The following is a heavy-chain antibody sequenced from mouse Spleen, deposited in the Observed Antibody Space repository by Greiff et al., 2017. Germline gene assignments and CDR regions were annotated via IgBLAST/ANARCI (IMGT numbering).Heavy chain of an antibody. D-gene: IGHD4-1*01. CDR1: GYTFTSYN. Sequence: LQQSGAELVKPGASVKMSCKASGYTFTSYNMHWVKQTPGQGLEWIGAIYPGNGDTSYNQKFKGKATLTADKSSSTAYMQLSSLTSEDSAVYYCARNWDYWGQGTTLTVSS. V-gene: IGHV1-12*01. J-gene: IGHJ2*01. CDR2: IYPGNGDT. CDR3: ARNWDY.